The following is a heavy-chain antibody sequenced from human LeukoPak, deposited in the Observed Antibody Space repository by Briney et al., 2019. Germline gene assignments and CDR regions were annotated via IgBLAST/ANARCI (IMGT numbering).Heavy chain of an antibody. V-gene: IGHV3-11*04. CDR1: GFTVSSNY. CDR2: ISSSGSTI. Sequence: GGSLRLSCAASGFTVSSNYMSWVRQAPGKGLEWVSYISSSGSTIYYAGSVKGRFTISRDNAKNSLYLQMNSLRAEDTAVYYCASHYYGSGSYSAYFDYWGQGTLVTVSS. D-gene: IGHD3-10*01. CDR3: ASHYYGSGSYSAYFDY. J-gene: IGHJ4*02.